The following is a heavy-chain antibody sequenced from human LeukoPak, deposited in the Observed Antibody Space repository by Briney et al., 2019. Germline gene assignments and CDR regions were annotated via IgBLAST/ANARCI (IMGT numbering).Heavy chain of an antibody. CDR2: INSGGGK. CDR1: GFTVSSDY. V-gene: IGHV3-66*02. Sequence: GGSLRLSCAASGFTVSSDYMSWVRQAPGKGLEWVALINSGGGKYYEESAKGRFTISRDNSKNTVYLQMHSLRVEDTAVYYCARDMTTATTCYLQHWGQGTLVTVSS. D-gene: IGHD4-17*01. J-gene: IGHJ1*01. CDR3: ARDMTTATTCYLQH.